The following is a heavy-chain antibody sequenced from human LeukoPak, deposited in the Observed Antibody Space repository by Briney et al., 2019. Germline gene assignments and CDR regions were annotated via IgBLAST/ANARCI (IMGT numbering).Heavy chain of an antibody. CDR3: ATPGGIFGEYGMDV. V-gene: IGHV4-30-4*01. Sequence: SETLSLTCTVSGGSISSGDYYWSWIRQPPGKGLEWIGYIYYSGSTDYNPALKSRVTISVDTSKNQFSLKLSSVTAADTAVYYCATPGGIFGEYGMDVWGQGTTVTVSS. CDR1: GGSISSGDYY. CDR2: IYYSGST. D-gene: IGHD3-3*01. J-gene: IGHJ6*02.